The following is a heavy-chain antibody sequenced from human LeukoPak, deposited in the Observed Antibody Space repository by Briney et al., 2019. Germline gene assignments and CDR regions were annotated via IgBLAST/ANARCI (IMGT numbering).Heavy chain of an antibody. J-gene: IGHJ6*02. CDR2: ISGSGGST. CDR3: AKEMVRGVIMHSYGMDV. Sequence: GGSLRLSCAASGFTFSSYAMSWVRQAPGKGLEWVSAISGSGGSTYYADSVKGRFTISRDNSKNTLYLQMNSLRAEDTAVYYCAKEMVRGVIMHSYGMDVWGQGTTVTVSS. V-gene: IGHV3-23*01. D-gene: IGHD3-10*01. CDR1: GFTFSSYA.